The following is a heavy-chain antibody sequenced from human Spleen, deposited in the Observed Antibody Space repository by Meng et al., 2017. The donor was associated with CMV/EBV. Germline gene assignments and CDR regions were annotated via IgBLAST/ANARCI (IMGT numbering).Heavy chain of an antibody. CDR1: EYTFIDHH. CDR2: INPTSGNT. J-gene: IGHJ6*02. D-gene: IGHD1-7*01. CDR3: ARGTIMSREYHIHGLDV. Sequence: ASVKVSCKASEYTFIDHHMHWVRQAPGQGLEWMGWINPTSGNTKYAQKFQGRVTMSRDTSISTAYMDLSRLRSDDTAVYYCARGTIMSREYHIHGLDVRGHGTSVTVSS. V-gene: IGHV1-2*02.